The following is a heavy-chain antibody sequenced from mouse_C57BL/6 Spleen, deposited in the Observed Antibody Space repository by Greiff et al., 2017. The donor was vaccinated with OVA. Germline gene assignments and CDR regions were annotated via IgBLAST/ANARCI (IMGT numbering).Heavy chain of an antibody. CDR2: IDPSDSYT. CDR3: ARTDSNYVYFDV. V-gene: IGHV1-69*01. CDR1: GYTFTSYW. D-gene: IGHD2-5*01. J-gene: IGHJ1*03. Sequence: VQLQQPGAELVMPGASVKLSCKASGYTFTSYWMHWVKQRPGQGLEWVGEIDPSDSYTNYNQKFKGKSTLTVDKSSSTAYMQLSSLTSEDSAVYVCARTDSNYVYFDVWGTGTTDTVSS.